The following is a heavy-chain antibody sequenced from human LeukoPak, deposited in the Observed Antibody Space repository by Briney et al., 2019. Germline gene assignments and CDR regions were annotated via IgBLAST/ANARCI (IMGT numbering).Heavy chain of an antibody. Sequence: SETLSLTCAVYGESFSGYYWSWIRQPPGKGLEWIGEINHSGSTNYNPSLKSRVTISVDTSKNQFSLKLSSVTAADTAVYYCAILNIAAARGWFDPWGQGTLVTVSS. J-gene: IGHJ5*02. CDR3: AILNIAAARGWFDP. V-gene: IGHV4-34*01. D-gene: IGHD6-13*01. CDR2: INHSGST. CDR1: GESFSGYY.